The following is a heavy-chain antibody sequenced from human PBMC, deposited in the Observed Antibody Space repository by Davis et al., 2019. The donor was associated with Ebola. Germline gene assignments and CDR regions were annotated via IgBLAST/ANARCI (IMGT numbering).Heavy chain of an antibody. CDR1: GFTFSSYA. J-gene: IGHJ4*02. Sequence: GSLRLSCAASGFTFSSYAMHWIRQPPGKGLEWIGEINHSGSTNYNPSLKSRVTISVDTSKNQFSLKLSSVTAADTAVYYCARAYIATTVDYWGQGTLVTVSS. V-gene: IGHV4-34*01. CDR2: INHSGST. D-gene: IGHD1-26*01. CDR3: ARAYIATTVDY.